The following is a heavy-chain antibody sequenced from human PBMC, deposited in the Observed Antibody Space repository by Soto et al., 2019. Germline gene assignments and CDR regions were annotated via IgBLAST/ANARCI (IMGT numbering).Heavy chain of an antibody. D-gene: IGHD3-9*01. CDR3: ARGLRYFDWSKNYYYYGMDV. Sequence: ASVKVSCKASGYTFTSYGISWVRQAPGQGLERMGWISAYNGNTNYAQKLQGRVTMTTDTSTSTAYMELRSLRSDDTAVYYCARGLRYFDWSKNYYYYGMDVWGQGTTVTVSS. CDR2: ISAYNGNT. V-gene: IGHV1-18*01. J-gene: IGHJ6*02. CDR1: GYTFTSYG.